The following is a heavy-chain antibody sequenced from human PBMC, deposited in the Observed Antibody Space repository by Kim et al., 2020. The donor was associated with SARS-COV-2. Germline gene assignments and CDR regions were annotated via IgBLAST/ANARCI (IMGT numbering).Heavy chain of an antibody. Sequence: GGSLRLSCAASGFTFSDYGMTWVRQAPGKGLEWVASIRRDGSQKDYVDSVKGRFTISRDNAKNSLYLQMNSLRAEDTALYYCARVSDRSSRGWGAFDVWG. CDR2: IRRDGSQK. D-gene: IGHD1-26*01. CDR1: GFTFSDYG. V-gene: IGHV3-7*03. CDR3: ARVSDRSSRGWGAFDV. J-gene: IGHJ3*01.